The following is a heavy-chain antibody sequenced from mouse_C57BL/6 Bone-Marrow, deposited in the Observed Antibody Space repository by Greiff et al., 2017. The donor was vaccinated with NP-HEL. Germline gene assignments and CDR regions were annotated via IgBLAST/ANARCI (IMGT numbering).Heavy chain of an antibody. J-gene: IGHJ4*01. Sequence: EVKLMESGEGLVKPGGSLKLSCAASGFTFSSYAMSWVRQTPEKRLEWVAYISSGGDYTYYADTVKGRFTISRDNARNTLYLQMSSLKSEDTAMYYCTRGDYYTFYYAMDYWGQGTSVTVSS. D-gene: IGHD2-12*01. CDR2: ISSGGDYT. CDR1: GFTFSSYA. V-gene: IGHV5-9-1*02. CDR3: TRGDYYTFYYAMDY.